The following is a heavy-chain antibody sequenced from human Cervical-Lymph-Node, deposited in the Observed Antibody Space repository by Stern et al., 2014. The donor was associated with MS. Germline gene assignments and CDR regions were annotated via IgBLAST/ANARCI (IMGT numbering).Heavy chain of an antibody. J-gene: IGHJ6*02. Sequence: VQLVESGAEVKKPGSSVKVSCKASGGTFNVYAINWLRQAPGQGLEWMGGIIPVIGTANYAQNFQGIVTITADASTRTSSIQLSSLRSDDTAVYYCARDGRHTNNFGLDVWGQGTTVTVSS. V-gene: IGHV1-69*01. CDR1: GGTFNVYA. CDR2: IIPVIGTA. CDR3: ARDGRHTNNFGLDV.